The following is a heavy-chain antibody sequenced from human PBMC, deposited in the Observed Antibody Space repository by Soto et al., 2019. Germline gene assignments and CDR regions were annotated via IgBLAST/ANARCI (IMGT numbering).Heavy chain of an antibody. CDR3: AKERLGYSGYDWGY. V-gene: IGHV3-23*01. D-gene: IGHD5-12*01. CDR1: GFTFSSYA. J-gene: IGHJ4*02. Sequence: EVQLLESGGGLVQPGGSLSLSCAASGFTFSSYAMSWVRQAPGTGLEWVSAISGSGGSTYYADSVKGRFTISRANAKNTRYLEMNSLRAEDTAVYYCAKERLGYSGYDWGYWGQGTLVTVSS. CDR2: ISGSGGST.